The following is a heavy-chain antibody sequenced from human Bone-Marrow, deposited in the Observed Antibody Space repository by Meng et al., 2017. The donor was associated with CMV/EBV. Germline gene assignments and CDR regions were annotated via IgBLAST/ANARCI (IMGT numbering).Heavy chain of an antibody. CDR2: ISYDGSNK. J-gene: IGHJ6*02. Sequence: GESLKISCAASGFSFDDYAMHWVRQAPGKGLEWVAVISYDGSNKYYADSVKGRFTISRDNSKNTLYLQMNSLRAEDTAVYYCARDPQDIVVVPAAATYYYYYGMDVWGQGTTVTVSS. CDR3: ARDPQDIVVVPAAATYYYYYGMDV. V-gene: IGHV3-30-3*01. CDR1: GFSFDDYA. D-gene: IGHD2-2*01.